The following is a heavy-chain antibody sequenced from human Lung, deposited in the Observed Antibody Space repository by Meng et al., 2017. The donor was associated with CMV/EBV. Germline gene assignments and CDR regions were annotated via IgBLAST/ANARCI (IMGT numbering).Heavy chain of an antibody. CDR1: GFSLSTSGVG. CDR3: AHRKRYSSSWSYYYYYGMDV. J-gene: IGHJ6*02. Sequence: QITLKESGPTLVKPTXTLTLTXPFPGFSLSTSGVGVGWIRQPPGKALEWLALIYWDDDKRYSPSLKSRLTITKDTSKNQVVLTMTNMDPVDTATYYCAHRKRYSSSWSYYYYYGMDVGGQGTTVTVSS. D-gene: IGHD6-13*01. CDR2: IYWDDDK. V-gene: IGHV2-5*02.